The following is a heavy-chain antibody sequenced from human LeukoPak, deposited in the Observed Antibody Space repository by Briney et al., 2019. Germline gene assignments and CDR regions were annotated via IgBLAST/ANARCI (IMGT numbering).Heavy chain of an antibody. CDR2: IKQDGSEK. CDR3: ARDQWYSNSWYRGNWFDP. V-gene: IGHV3-7*01. J-gene: IGHJ5*02. D-gene: IGHD2/OR15-2a*01. CDR1: AFTFSSYW. Sequence: PGGSLRLSCTASAFTFSSYWMSWVRQAPGKGLEWVANIKQDGSEKYYVDSVKGRFTISRDNAKNSLYLQMNSLRAEDTAVYYCARDQWYSNSWYRGNWFDPWGQGTLVTVSS.